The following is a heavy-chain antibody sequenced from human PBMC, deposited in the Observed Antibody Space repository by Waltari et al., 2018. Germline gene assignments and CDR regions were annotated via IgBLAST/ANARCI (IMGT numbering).Heavy chain of an antibody. CDR3: ARRTGLSSSSWYYFDY. J-gene: IGHJ4*02. CDR1: GGSITTYY. V-gene: IGHV4-59*08. CDR2: IYYTGSN. Sequence: QVQLQESGPGLVKPSETLSLTCTVSGGSITTYYWSWIRQPPGKGLEWIGYIYYTGSNNYNPTLKSRVTMSVDTSKNQFSLKLRSVTAADTAVYYCARRTGLSSSSWYYFDYWGQGTLVTVSS. D-gene: IGHD6-13*01.